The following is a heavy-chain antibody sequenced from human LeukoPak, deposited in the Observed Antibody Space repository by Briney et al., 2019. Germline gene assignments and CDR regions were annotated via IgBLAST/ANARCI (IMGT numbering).Heavy chain of an antibody. D-gene: IGHD3-3*01. Sequence: ASVTVSCTASGYTFTSYGISWVRQAPGQGLELMGCISAYNGNTNYAQTLQGRLTITTDTSTSTDYMELRSLRSDVTALYYCARGLRFLDWLSEATDAFDIWGQGTMVTVSS. V-gene: IGHV1-18*01. CDR2: ISAYNGNT. CDR3: ARGLRFLDWLSEATDAFDI. J-gene: IGHJ3*02. CDR1: GYTFTSYG.